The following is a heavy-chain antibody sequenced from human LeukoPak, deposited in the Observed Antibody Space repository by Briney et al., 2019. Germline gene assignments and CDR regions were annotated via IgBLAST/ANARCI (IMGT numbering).Heavy chain of an antibody. V-gene: IGHV1-8*01. CDR1: GYTFTSYD. J-gene: IGHJ5*02. D-gene: IGHD2-2*01. CDR3: ATSSGSCSSTSCYVDGLDP. Sequence: ASVKVSCKASGYTFTSYDINWVRQATGQGLEWMGWMNPNSGNTGYAQEFQGRVTMTRNTSISTAYMELSSLRSEDTAVYYCATSSGSCSSTSCYVDGLDPWGQGTLVTVSS. CDR2: MNPNSGNT.